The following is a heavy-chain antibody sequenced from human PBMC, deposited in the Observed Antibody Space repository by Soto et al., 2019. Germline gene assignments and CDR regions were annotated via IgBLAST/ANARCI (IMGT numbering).Heavy chain of an antibody. CDR3: ARLLFSSSLTALEV. V-gene: IGHV4-61*01. J-gene: IGHJ6*02. Sequence: QVQLQESGPGLVKPSETLSLTCTVSGGSVSGATYYWSWIRQPPGKGLECIGFIYYSGSTNYNPSLESRVTMSVDTSKKQFSLKVRSVTAADTAVYYCARLLFSSSLTALEVWGQGTTVTVSS. D-gene: IGHD6-6*01. CDR1: GGSVSGATYY. CDR2: IYYSGST.